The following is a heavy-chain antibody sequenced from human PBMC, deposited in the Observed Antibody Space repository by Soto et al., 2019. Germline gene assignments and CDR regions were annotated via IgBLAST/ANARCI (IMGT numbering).Heavy chain of an antibody. V-gene: IGHV4-30-2*01. CDR3: ARDKITGLFDH. CDR2: IYHSGST. CDR1: GGSINSGGYS. D-gene: IGHD2-8*02. J-gene: IGHJ4*02. Sequence: PSETLSLTCAVSGGSINSGGYSWSWIRQPPGKGLEWIGNIYHSGSTNYNPSLKSRVTISVDTSKNQFSLKLTSVTAADTAVYYCARDKITGLFDHWGLGTLVTVSS.